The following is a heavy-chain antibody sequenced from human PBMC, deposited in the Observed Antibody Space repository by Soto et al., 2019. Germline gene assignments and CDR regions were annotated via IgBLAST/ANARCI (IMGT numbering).Heavy chain of an antibody. D-gene: IGHD6-13*01. V-gene: IGHV4-31*03. J-gene: IGHJ6*02. CDR2: IYYSGST. CDR3: VRDDWRRSSCPIGGHYDHYGMDV. Sequence: TLSLTCTVSGGSINSGDHYWTWIRQLPGKGLEWIGYIYYSGSTYYNPSLKSRVTMSVDTSKKQFSLILNSVTAADTAVYYCVRDDWRRSSCPIGGHYDHYGMDVWGQGTPVTVSS. CDR1: GGSINSGDHY.